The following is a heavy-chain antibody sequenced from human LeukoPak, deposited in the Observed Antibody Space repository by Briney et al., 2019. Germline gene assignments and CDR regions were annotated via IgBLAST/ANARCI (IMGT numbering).Heavy chain of an antibody. J-gene: IGHJ2*01. CDR2: IRGSGGST. D-gene: IGHD5-12*01. Sequence: GGSLRLSCAASGFTFSSYAMSWVRQAPGKGLEWVSAIRGSGGSTYYADSVKGRFTISRDNSKNTLYLQMNSLRAEDTAVYYYAKKGDSGYTYWYFDLWGRGTLVTVSS. V-gene: IGHV3-23*01. CDR3: AKKGDSGYTYWYFDL. CDR1: GFTFSSYA.